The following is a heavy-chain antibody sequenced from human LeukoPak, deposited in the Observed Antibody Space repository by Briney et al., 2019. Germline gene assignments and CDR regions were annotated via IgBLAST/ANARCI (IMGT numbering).Heavy chain of an antibody. D-gene: IGHD4-17*01. CDR1: GYTFTSYY. CDR2: INPSGGST. Sequence: ASVKVSCKASGYTFTSYYMHWVRQAPGQGLEWMGIINPSGGSTSYAQKFQGRVTMTRDMSTSTVYMELSSLRPEDTAVYYCAIILRTTVTTGAFDYWGQGTLVTVSS. J-gene: IGHJ4*02. CDR3: AIILRTTVTTGAFDY. V-gene: IGHV1-46*01.